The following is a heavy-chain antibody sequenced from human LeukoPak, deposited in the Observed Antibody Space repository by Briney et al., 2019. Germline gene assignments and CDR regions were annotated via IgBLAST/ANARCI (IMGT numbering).Heavy chain of an antibody. CDR2: ISYDGSNK. CDR3: AREGCSSTSCHLAFYYYYMDV. CDR1: GFIFSSYG. D-gene: IGHD2-2*01. V-gene: IGHV3-30*19. J-gene: IGHJ6*03. Sequence: GRSLRLSCAASGFIFSSYGMHWVRQAPGKGLEWVAVISYDGSNKYYADSVKGRFTISRDNSKNTLYLQMNSLRAEDTAAYYCAREGCSSTSCHLAFYYYYMDVWGKGTTVTVSS.